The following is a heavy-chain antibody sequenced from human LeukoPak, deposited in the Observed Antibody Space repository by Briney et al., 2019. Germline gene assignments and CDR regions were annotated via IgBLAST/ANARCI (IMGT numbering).Heavy chain of an antibody. J-gene: IGHJ5*02. Sequence: VASVKVSCKASGGTFSSYAISWVRQAPGQGLEWMGGIIPIFGTANYAQKFQGRVTITADESTNTTYMELSSLRSEDTAVYYCAISSMVMMRNWFDPWGQGALVTVSS. CDR2: IIPIFGTA. V-gene: IGHV1-69*13. CDR3: AISSMVMMRNWFDP. D-gene: IGHD5-18*01. CDR1: GGTFSSYA.